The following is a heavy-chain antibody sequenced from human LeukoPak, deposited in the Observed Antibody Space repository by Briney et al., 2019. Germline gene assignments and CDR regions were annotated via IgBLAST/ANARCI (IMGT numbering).Heavy chain of an antibody. J-gene: IGHJ4*02. V-gene: IGHV3-49*04. CDR3: TIFYSGSY. D-gene: IGHD1-26*01. CDR2: LGSKAYGGTT. CDR1: GFTFGDYA. Sequence: TGGSLRLSCTASGFTFGDYAMSWVRQAPGKGLEWVGFLGSKAYGGTTEYAASVKGRFTISRDDSKSIAYLQMNSLKTEDTAVYYCTIFYSGSYWGQGTLVTVSS.